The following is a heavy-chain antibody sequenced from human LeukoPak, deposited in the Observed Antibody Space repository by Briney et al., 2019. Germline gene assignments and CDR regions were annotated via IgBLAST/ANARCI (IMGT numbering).Heavy chain of an antibody. CDR3: VGRNDDWNDF. CDR1: GYNFINFS. V-gene: IGHV5-51*02. Sequence: GDSLKISGKGSGYNFINFSSAWVGQLPGKGWEWMGIIYPDDADTTYTPSFQGHVTISGDKSISTAYLQWSSLKASDTAMYYCVGRNDDWNDFWGQGTLVTVSS. CDR2: IYPDDADT. D-gene: IGHD1-1*01. J-gene: IGHJ4*02.